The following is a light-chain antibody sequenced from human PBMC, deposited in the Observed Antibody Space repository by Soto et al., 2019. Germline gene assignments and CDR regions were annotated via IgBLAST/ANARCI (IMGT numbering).Light chain of an antibody. V-gene: IGKV3-20*01. Sequence: EIVLTQSPGTLSLSPGERATLSCRASQSFSSTYLAWYQQKPGQAPRHLIYGASSRATGIPDRFSGSGSGTDFTLTISRLEPEDFAVYYCQQYVGSRTFGQGTRVEIK. CDR3: QQYVGSRT. CDR1: QSFSSTY. J-gene: IGKJ1*01. CDR2: GAS.